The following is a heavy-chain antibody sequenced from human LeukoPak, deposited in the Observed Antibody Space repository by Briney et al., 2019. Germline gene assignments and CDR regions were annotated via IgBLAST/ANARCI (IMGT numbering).Heavy chain of an antibody. D-gene: IGHD6-13*01. V-gene: IGHV3-66*01. Sequence: GGSLRLSCAASGFTVSSNYMSWVRQAPGKGLEWVSVIYSGGSTYYADSVKGRFTISRDNSKNTLYLQMNSLRAEDTAVYYCARAGIAAAGTGYDAFGIWGQGTMVTVSS. CDR3: ARAGIAAAGTGYDAFGI. CDR1: GFTVSSNY. CDR2: IYSGGST. J-gene: IGHJ3*02.